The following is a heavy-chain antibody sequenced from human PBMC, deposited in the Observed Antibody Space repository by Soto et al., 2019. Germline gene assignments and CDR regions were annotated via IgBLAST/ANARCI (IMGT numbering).Heavy chain of an antibody. CDR3: ARATRDYDILTGYPDY. CDR2: ISYDGSNK. D-gene: IGHD3-9*01. CDR1: GFTFSTYS. V-gene: IGHV3-30*03. J-gene: IGHJ4*02. Sequence: GGSLRLSCAASGFTFSTYSMHWVRQAPGKGLEWVAVISYDGSNKYYADSVKGRFTISRDNSKNTLYLQMNSLRAEDTAVYYCARATRDYDILTGYPDYWGQGTLVTVSS.